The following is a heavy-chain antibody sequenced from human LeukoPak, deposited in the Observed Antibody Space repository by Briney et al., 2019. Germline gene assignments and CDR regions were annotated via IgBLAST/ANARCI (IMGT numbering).Heavy chain of an antibody. D-gene: IGHD2/OR15-2a*01. Sequence: SETLSLTCTVSGGSIISSNYFWAWIRQAPGKGLEWMGSIFYSGSTYYTPSLQSRVTMSVDTSKNQFSLKLTSVSAADTAVYYCARLLKRNENTAWGQGTLVTVGS. CDR2: IFYSGST. J-gene: IGHJ5*02. CDR1: GGSIISSNYF. V-gene: IGHV4-39*01. CDR3: ARLLKRNENTA.